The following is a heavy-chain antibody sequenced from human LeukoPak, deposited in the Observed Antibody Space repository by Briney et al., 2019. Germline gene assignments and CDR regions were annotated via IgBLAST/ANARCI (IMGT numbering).Heavy chain of an antibody. J-gene: IGHJ4*02. CDR2: INQGGST. D-gene: IGHD3-22*01. CDR3: ATLGGLYYESHGYPDFDH. CDR1: GGSLSPYY. V-gene: IGHV4-34*01. Sequence: SETLSLTCSVSGGSLSPYYWSWIRQPPGGGLEWLGEINQGGSTNYNPSLKSRVTISVEKFKNQFSLEVTSVTAADTAIYYCATLGGLYYESHGYPDFDHWGQGTLVTVSS.